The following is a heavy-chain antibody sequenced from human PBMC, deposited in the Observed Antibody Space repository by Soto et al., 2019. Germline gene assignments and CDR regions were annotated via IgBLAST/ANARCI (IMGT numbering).Heavy chain of an antibody. Sequence: PGGSLRLSCAASGFTFSSYAMSWVRQAPGKGLEWVSAIRGGGGSTYYADSVKGRFIISRDDSKNTLYLQMNSLRAEDTAVYYCAKEERSFDSDWFDAWGQGTLVTVSS. D-gene: IGHD3-10*01. CDR3: AKEERSFDSDWFDA. V-gene: IGHV3-23*01. J-gene: IGHJ5*02. CDR2: IRGGGGST. CDR1: GFTFSSYA.